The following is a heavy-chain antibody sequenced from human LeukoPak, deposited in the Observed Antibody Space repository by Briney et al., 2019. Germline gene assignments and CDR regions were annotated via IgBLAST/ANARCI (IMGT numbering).Heavy chain of an antibody. D-gene: IGHD6-13*01. V-gene: IGHV1-2*02. J-gene: IGHJ4*02. CDR1: GYTFTGYY. Sequence: GASVKVSCKASGYTFTGYYMHWVRQAPGQGLEWMGWINPNSGGTNYAQKFQGRVTMTRDTSISTAYMELSRLRSDDTAVYYCARAPISWKTAFDYWGQGTLVTVSS. CDR3: ARAPISWKTAFDY. CDR2: INPNSGGT.